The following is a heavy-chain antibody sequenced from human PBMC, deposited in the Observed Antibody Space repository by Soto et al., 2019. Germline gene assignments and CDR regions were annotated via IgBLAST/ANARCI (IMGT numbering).Heavy chain of an antibody. CDR1: GFTFSSYA. J-gene: IGHJ4*02. CDR3: ARGPSSLTRFDY. CDR2: ISYDGNNK. D-gene: IGHD2-2*01. V-gene: IGHV3-30-3*01. Sequence: GGSLRLSCAASGFTFSSYAMHWVRQAPGKGLDWVAVISYDGNNKYYADSVKGRFTISRDNSKNTLYLQMNSLRAEDTAVYYCARGPSSLTRFDYWAREPWSPSPQ.